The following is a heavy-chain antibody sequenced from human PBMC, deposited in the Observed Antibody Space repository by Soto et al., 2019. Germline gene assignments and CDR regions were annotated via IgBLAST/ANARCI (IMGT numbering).Heavy chain of an antibody. Sequence: EVQLVESGGGSVQPGGSLRLHCAASGFTFSSHWMYWVRQAPGKGLFWVSRINSEGSSRRYADSVNGRFTVSRDNAKNSLYLQMTSLRAEDTAVYYCAREATYSSGRRMDVWGQGTLVTVSS. CDR3: AREATYSSGRRMDV. D-gene: IGHD3-22*01. V-gene: IGHV3-74*01. CDR1: GFTFSSHW. J-gene: IGHJ4*02. CDR2: INSEGSSR.